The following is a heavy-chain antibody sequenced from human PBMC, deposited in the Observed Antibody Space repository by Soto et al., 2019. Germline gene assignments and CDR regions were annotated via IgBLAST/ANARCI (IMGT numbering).Heavy chain of an antibody. V-gene: IGHV4-39*01. CDR1: GGSISSSSYY. CDR2: IYYSGST. CDR3: ARQTSLLRYFDWLLYEYWFDP. J-gene: IGHJ5*02. D-gene: IGHD3-9*01. Sequence: PSETLSLTCTVSGGSISSSSYYWGWIRQPPGKGLEWIGSIYYSGSTYYNPSLKSRVTISVDTSKNQFSLKLSSVTAADTAVYYCARQTSLLRYFDWLLYEYWFDPWGQGTLVTVS.